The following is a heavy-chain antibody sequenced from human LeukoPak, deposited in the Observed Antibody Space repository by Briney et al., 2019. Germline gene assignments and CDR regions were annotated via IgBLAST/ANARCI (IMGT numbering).Heavy chain of an antibody. V-gene: IGHV3-23*01. D-gene: IGHD4-17*01. CDR1: GFTFSASA. CDR2: ILSTGST. J-gene: IGHJ5*02. Sequence: PGGSLRLSCAASGFTFSASAMTWVRQAPGKGLEWVSHILSTGSTYYADSVRGHFTISRDNSKNTLYLLMTSLRADDTAVYYCATVKYDYGDPVGWFDPWGQGTLVTVSS. CDR3: ATVKYDYGDPVGWFDP.